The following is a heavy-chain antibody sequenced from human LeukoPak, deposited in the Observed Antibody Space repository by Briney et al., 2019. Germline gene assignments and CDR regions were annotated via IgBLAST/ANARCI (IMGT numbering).Heavy chain of an antibody. D-gene: IGHD5-24*01. Sequence: PSETLSLTCTVSGASVSSDSYYWSWIRQPPGKGLEWIGYIYYSGSTNYNPSLKSRVTISVDTSKNQFSLKLSSVNTADTAVYFCASIEMATIRYYYFGMDVWGQGTTVTVSS. V-gene: IGHV4-61*01. CDR3: ASIEMATIRYYYFGMDV. J-gene: IGHJ6*02. CDR2: IYYSGST. CDR1: GASVSSDSYY.